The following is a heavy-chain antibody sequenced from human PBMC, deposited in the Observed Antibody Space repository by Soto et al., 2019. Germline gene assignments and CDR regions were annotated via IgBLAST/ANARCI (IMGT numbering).Heavy chain of an antibody. CDR1: GFTVSNNY. V-gene: IGHV3-53*01. D-gene: IGHD3-10*01. Sequence: EVQLVESGGGLIQPGGSLRLSCAVSGFTVSNNYMSWVRQAPGKGLEGVSVIYSGGYTAYGDSVKGRFTISRDNSKNTLYLQMKTLGAGHTAGFFCGTPPGGGGYWGQGTLVTVSS. CDR2: IYSGGYT. J-gene: IGHJ4*02. CDR3: GTPPGGGGY.